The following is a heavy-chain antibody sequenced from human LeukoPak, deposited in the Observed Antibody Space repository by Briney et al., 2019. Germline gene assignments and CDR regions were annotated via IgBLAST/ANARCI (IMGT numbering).Heavy chain of an antibody. CDR1: GFIFSSYS. V-gene: IGHV3-48*01. CDR3: LTIVETTFDAFDI. D-gene: IGHD2/OR15-2a*01. Sequence: GGSLRLSCAASGFIFSSYSMNWVRQAPGKGLEWVSYISSSSSTIYYADSVKGRFTISRDNAKNSLYLQMNSLRAEDTAVYYCLTIVETTFDAFDIWGQGTMVTVSS. J-gene: IGHJ3*02. CDR2: ISSSSSTI.